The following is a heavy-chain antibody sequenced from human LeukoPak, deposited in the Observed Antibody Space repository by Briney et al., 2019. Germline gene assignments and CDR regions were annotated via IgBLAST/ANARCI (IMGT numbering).Heavy chain of an antibody. V-gene: IGHV3-7*03. J-gene: IGHJ3*02. CDR3: ARDQKNTYYDILTGTPGTFDI. CDR1: GFTFSSYW. Sequence: GGSLRLSCAASGFTFSSYWMSWVRQAPGKGLEWVANIKQDGSEKYYVDSVKGRFTISRDNAKNSLYLQMNSLRAEDTAVYYCARDQKNTYYDILTGTPGTFDIWGQGTMVTVSS. CDR2: IKQDGSEK. D-gene: IGHD3-9*01.